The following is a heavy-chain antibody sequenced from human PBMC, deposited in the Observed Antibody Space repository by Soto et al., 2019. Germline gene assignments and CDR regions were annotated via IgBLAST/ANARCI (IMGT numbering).Heavy chain of an antibody. Sequence: GGSLRLSCAASGFTFSSYAMSWVRQAPGKGLEWVSAISGSGGSTYYADSVKGRFTISRDNSKNTLYLQMNSLRAEDTDVYSCAKDDSPTGDRRQLDAFDFWGQGTMVTVSS. D-gene: IGHD7-27*01. CDR1: GFTFSSYA. CDR3: AKDDSPTGDRRQLDAFDF. J-gene: IGHJ3*01. CDR2: ISGSGGST. V-gene: IGHV3-23*01.